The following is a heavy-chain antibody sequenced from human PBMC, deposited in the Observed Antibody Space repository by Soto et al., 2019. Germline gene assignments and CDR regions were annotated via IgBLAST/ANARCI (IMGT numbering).Heavy chain of an antibody. V-gene: IGHV4-34*01. CDR2: INHSGST. D-gene: IGHD3-3*01. CDR1: GGSFSGYY. J-gene: IGHJ4*02. Sequence: QVQLQQWGAGLLKPSETLSLTCAVYGGSFSGYYWSWIRQPPGKGLEWIGEINHSGSTNYNPSLKSRVTISVDTSKNQFSLKLSSVTAADTAVYYCARKLIWSGYYPYAYYFDYWGQGTLVTVSS. CDR3: ARKLIWSGYYPYAYYFDY.